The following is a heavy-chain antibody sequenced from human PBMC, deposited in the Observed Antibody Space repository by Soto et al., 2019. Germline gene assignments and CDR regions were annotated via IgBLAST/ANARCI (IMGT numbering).Heavy chain of an antibody. V-gene: IGHV3-11*01. CDR2: ISGGGATI. J-gene: IGHJ4*02. CDR1: GFTFSDYY. CDR3: ARISGSRYYFDN. D-gene: IGHD1-26*01. Sequence: QVQLVESGGGLVKPGGSLRLSCAASGFTFSDYYMSWIRQDPEKGLEWVSYISGGGATISYADSVSGRFTISRDNAKNSLYLQMNTLSAEDTAVYYCARISGSRYYFDNWGQGILVTVSS.